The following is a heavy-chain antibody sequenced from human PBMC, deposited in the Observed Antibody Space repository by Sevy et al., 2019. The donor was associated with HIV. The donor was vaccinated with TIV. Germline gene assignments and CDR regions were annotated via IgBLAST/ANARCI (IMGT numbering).Heavy chain of an antibody. CDR3: AKDGKNIRSWFDP. CDR2: ISGYNGYT. CDR1: GYSFTNYG. J-gene: IGHJ5*02. D-gene: IGHD3-3*02. V-gene: IGHV1-18*01. Sequence: ASVKVSCKASGYSFTNYGIGWVRQAPGQGLEWIGCISGYNGYTNYAQNLQGRVTMTTDTSTSTAYMGLRSLRSDDTAIYYCAKDGKNIRSWFDPWGQGTLVTVSS.